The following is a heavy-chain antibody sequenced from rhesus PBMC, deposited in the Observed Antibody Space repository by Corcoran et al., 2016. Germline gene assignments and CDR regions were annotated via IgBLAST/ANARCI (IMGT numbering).Heavy chain of an antibody. D-gene: IGHD1-7*02. J-gene: IGHJ4*01. V-gene: IGHV4-160*01. Sequence: VQLQESGPGLVKPSEPLSLTCAVSGDSISGYSCSWSRQVQGKGLGWIGRIYGRGGSTDYNPSLKSRVTISTDTSKNQFSLKLISVTAADTAVYYCARRVTGTTLYYFDYWGQGVLVTVSS. CDR2: IYGRGGST. CDR3: ARRVTGTTLYYFDY. CDR1: GDSISGYS.